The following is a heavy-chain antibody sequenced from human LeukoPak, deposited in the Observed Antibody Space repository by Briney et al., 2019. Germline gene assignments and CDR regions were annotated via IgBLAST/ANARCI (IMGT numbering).Heavy chain of an antibody. D-gene: IGHD2-2*01. CDR2: VSDDGNKK. CDR3: ARGQLLLEGYFYYMDV. Sequence: PGRSLRLSCAASGFSFSTHGMHWVRQAPGKGLEWVAVVSDDGNKKFDADFVKGRFTISRDNSKNTLYLQMNSLRGEDTAVYYCARGQLLLEGYFYYMDVWGEGTTVTVSS. V-gene: IGHV3-30*06. J-gene: IGHJ6*03. CDR1: GFSFSTHG.